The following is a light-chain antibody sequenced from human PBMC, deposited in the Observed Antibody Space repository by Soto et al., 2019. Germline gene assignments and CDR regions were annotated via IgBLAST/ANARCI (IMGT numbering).Light chain of an antibody. CDR1: QSISTE. V-gene: IGKV3-15*01. Sequence: EIVMTQSPATLSVSPGERATLSCRASQSISTELAWYQQKPGQPPRLLIYSPCTRATGVQARFTGSGSGSEFTLTISGLQSEDFAVYYCQQGHNWPLTFGQGTRLEI. J-gene: IGKJ2*01. CDR3: QQGHNWPLT. CDR2: SPC.